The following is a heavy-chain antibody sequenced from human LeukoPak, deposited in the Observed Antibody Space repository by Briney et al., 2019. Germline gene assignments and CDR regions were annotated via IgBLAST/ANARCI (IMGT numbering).Heavy chain of an antibody. Sequence: SETLSLTCTVSGGSISSGGYYWSWIRQPPGKGLEWIGYIYYSGSTNYNPSLKSRVTISVDTSKNQFSLKLSSVTAADTAVYYCAGSAVAGPLDYWGQGTLVTVSS. CDR1: GGSISSGGYY. CDR3: AGSAVAGPLDY. J-gene: IGHJ4*02. V-gene: IGHV4-61*08. CDR2: IYYSGST. D-gene: IGHD6-19*01.